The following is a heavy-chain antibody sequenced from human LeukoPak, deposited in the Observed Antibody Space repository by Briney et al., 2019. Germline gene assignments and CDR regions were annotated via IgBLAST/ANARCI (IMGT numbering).Heavy chain of an antibody. CDR3: AKVAPYDSSGYYYTRYFQH. J-gene: IGHJ1*01. D-gene: IGHD3-22*01. CDR1: GFTFSSYG. Sequence: PGGSLRLSCAASGFTFSSYGMSWVRQAPGKGLEWVSAISGSGGSTYYADSVKGRFTISRDNSKSTLYLQMNSLRAEDTAVYYCAKVAPYDSSGYYYTRYFQHWGQGTLVTVSS. CDR2: ISGSGGST. V-gene: IGHV3-23*01.